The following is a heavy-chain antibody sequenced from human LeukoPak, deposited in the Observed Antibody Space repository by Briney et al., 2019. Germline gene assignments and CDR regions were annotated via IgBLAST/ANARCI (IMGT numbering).Heavy chain of an antibody. V-gene: IGHV3-23*01. Sequence: GGSLRLSCAASGFTFSSYAMSWVRQAPGKGLEWVSAISGSGGSTYYADSVKGRFTISRDNSKNTLYLQMNSLRAEDTAVYYCAKDLDSYGSGWNTLDYWGQGTLVTVSS. CDR3: AKDLDSYGSGWNTLDY. CDR1: GFTFSSYA. D-gene: IGHD6-19*01. J-gene: IGHJ4*02. CDR2: ISGSGGST.